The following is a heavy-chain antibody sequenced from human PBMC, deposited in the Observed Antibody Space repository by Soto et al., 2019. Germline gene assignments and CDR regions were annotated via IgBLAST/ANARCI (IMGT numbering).Heavy chain of an antibody. CDR2: IDPDGTAT. J-gene: IGHJ4*02. D-gene: IGHD5-12*01. CDR3: TRVSLLPVASY. V-gene: IGHV3-7*01. Sequence: EEQLVESGGGLVQPGGSLRLSCAPSGFTFRSSWMTWVRQAPGRGLEWVANIDPDGTATYYVDSVKGRFTISRDNAATSLYLQMTSLTVEDTAIYYCTRVSLLPVASYWGQGTLVTVS. CDR1: GFTFRSSW.